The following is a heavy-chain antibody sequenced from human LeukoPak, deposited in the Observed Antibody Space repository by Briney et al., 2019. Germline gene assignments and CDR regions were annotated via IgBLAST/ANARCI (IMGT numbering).Heavy chain of an antibody. CDR2: IYPGDSDT. CDR1: GYSFTSYW. D-gene: IGHD6-19*01. J-gene: IGHJ4*02. Sequence: GESLKISCKGSGYSFTSYWIGWVRQMPGKGLEWMGIIYPGDSDTRYSPSFQGQVTISADKSISTAYLQWSSLKASDTAMYYRARRDSSGWTGNYYFDYWGQGTLVTVSS. V-gene: IGHV5-51*01. CDR3: ARRDSSGWTGNYYFDY.